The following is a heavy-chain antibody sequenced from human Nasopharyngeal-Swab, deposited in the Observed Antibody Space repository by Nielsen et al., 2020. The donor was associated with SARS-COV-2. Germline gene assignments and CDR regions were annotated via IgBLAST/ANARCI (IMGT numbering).Heavy chain of an antibody. V-gene: IGHV3-11*06. J-gene: IGHJ4*02. Sequence: LSLTCAASGFTFSDYYMSWIRQAPGKGLEWVSYIRSSNSYTNYADSVKGRFTISRDNAKNSLYLQMNSLRAEDTAVYYCASRQASSGWYPNYFEYWGQGTLVTVSS. CDR1: GFTFSDYY. CDR2: IRSSNSYT. D-gene: IGHD6-19*01. CDR3: ASRQASSGWYPNYFEY.